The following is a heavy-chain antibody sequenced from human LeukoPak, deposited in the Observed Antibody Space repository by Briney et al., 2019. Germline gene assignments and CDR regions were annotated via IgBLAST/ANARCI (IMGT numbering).Heavy chain of an antibody. CDR1: GFTFSNYA. Sequence: GGSLRLSCGASGFTFSNYAISWVRQAPGKGLEWVSGITNGGGNTNYADSVKVRFTISRDNAKNTLYLQMDSLRAEDTAIYYCAKGAASAYFSPLDSWGQGTLVTVSS. V-gene: IGHV3-23*01. CDR2: ITNGGGNT. D-gene: IGHD3-22*01. CDR3: AKGAASAYFSPLDS. J-gene: IGHJ4*02.